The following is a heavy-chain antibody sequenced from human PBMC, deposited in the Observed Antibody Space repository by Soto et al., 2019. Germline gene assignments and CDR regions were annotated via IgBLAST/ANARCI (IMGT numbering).Heavy chain of an antibody. CDR2: ISYDGSNK. V-gene: IGHV3-30*18. CDR3: AKFGSGPPLIDS. CDR1: GFTFSSYG. D-gene: IGHD6-25*01. Sequence: GGSLRLSCAASGFTFSSYGMHWVRQAPGKGLEWVAVISYDGSNKYYADSVKGRFTISRDNSKNTLYLQMNSLRAEDTAVYYCAKFGSGPPLIDSWGQGTLVTVSS. J-gene: IGHJ4*02.